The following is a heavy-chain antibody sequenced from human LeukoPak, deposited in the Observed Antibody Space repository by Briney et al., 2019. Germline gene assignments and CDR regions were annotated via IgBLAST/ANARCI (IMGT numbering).Heavy chain of an antibody. D-gene: IGHD5-24*01. CDR2: IYYSGST. V-gene: IGHV4-39*07. CDR3: ARERREDGYSDY. J-gene: IGHJ4*02. Sequence: SETLSLTFTVSGGSISSSSYYWGWIRQPPGKGLEWIGNIYYSGSTYYNPSLKSRVTISVDTSKNQFSLKLSSVTAADTAVYYCARERREDGYSDYWGQGTQVTVSS. CDR1: GGSISSSSYY.